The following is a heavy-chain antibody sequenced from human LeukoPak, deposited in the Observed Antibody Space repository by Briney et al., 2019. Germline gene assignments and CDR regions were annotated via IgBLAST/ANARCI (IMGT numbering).Heavy chain of an antibody. V-gene: IGHV4-38-2*02. J-gene: IGHJ4*02. CDR3: AREVYSGRPSRSPFDY. CDR1: GYSISSGYY. D-gene: IGHD6-13*01. CDR2: MYHSGST. Sequence: KPSETLSLTCAVSGYSISSGYYWGWIRQPPGKGLEWIGSMYHSGSTYYNPSLKSRVTISVDTSEKQFSLKLTSVTAADTAVYYCAREVYSGRPSRSPFDYWGQGTLVTVSS.